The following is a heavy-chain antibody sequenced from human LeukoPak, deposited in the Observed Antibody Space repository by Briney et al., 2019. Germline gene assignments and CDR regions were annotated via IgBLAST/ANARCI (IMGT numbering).Heavy chain of an antibody. V-gene: IGHV3-23*01. D-gene: IGHD6-19*01. J-gene: IGHJ4*02. CDR1: GFTFSGYA. CDR2: ISGSGGST. CDR3: AKDRKWLEYFDY. Sequence: GGSLRLSCAASGFTFSGYAMSWVRQAPGKGLEWVSAISGSGGSTYYADSVKGRFTISRDNSKNTLYLQMNSLRAEDTAVYYCAKDRKWLEYFDYWGQGTLVTVSS.